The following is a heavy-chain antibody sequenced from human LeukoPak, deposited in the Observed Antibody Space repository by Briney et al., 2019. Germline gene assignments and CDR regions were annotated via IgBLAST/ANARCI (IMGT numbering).Heavy chain of an antibody. Sequence: PGGSLRLSCTVSGFTVSSNSMSWVRQAPGKGLEWVSFIYSDNTHYSDSVKGRFTVSRDNSKNTLYLQMNSLRAEDTAVYFCAKDMVRGYYFDCWGQGTLITVSS. D-gene: IGHD3-10*01. CDR3: AKDMVRGYYFDC. CDR2: IYSDNT. J-gene: IGHJ4*02. CDR1: GFTVSSNS. V-gene: IGHV3-53*01.